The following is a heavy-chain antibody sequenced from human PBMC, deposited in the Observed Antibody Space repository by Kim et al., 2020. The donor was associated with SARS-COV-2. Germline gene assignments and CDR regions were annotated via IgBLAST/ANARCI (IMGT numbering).Heavy chain of an antibody. J-gene: IGHJ6*02. D-gene: IGHD3-10*01. Sequence: GGSLRLSCAASGFTFSSYAMHWVRQAPGKGLEWVAVISYDGSNKYYADSVKGRFSISRDNSKNTLYLQMNSLRAEDTAVYHCARDPWSRRRGIIYSYYAVDVWGPGTTVTVSS. CDR1: GFTFSSYA. V-gene: IGHV3-30-3*01. CDR2: ISYDGSNK. CDR3: ARDPWSRRRGIIYSYYAVDV.